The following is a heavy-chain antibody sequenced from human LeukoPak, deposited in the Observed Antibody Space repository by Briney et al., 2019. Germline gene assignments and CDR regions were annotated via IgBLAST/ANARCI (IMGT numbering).Heavy chain of an antibody. D-gene: IGHD3-10*01. CDR3: ARATNYGSGLTRNFDY. CDR1: GFPFSNAW. CDR2: INGGGGSI. J-gene: IGHJ4*02. Sequence: GGSLRLSCAAPGFPFSNAWMNWVRQAPGKGLEWVSYINGGGGSIYYADSVKGRFTLSRDNAKNSLYLQMNSLRDEDTAVYYCARATNYGSGLTRNFDYWGQGTLVTVSS. V-gene: IGHV3-48*02.